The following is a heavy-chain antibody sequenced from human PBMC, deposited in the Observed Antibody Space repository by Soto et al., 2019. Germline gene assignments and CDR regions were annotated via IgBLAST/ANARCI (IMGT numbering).Heavy chain of an antibody. CDR1: GYTFTSYD. J-gene: IGHJ4*02. CDR3: ASAAVTGTAGLDF. V-gene: IGHV1-2*02. D-gene: IGHD6-19*01. Sequence: ASVKFSCKASGYTFTSYDINWVRQATGQGLEWMGWINPNSGGTKSAEKFQGRVTMTRDTSISTAYMELSRLTSDDTAVYYCASAAVTGTAGLDFWGQGTQVTVSS. CDR2: INPNSGGT.